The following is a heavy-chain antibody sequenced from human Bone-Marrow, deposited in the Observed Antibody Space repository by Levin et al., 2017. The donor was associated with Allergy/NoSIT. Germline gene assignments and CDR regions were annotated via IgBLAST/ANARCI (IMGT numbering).Heavy chain of an antibody. CDR2: IKQDGSEN. Sequence: GGSLRLSCAASGFTFSNYWMSWVRQAPGKGLEWVTNIKQDGSENNYVDSVKGRFTISRDNAKNSVYLQMNSLRAEDTAVYFCARGQQLVFWGQGTLVTVSS. D-gene: IGHD6-13*01. CDR3: ARGQQLVF. J-gene: IGHJ4*02. V-gene: IGHV3-7*01. CDR1: GFTFSNYW.